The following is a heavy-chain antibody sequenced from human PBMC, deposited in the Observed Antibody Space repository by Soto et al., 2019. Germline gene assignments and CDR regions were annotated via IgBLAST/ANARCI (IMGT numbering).Heavy chain of an antibody. J-gene: IGHJ4*02. D-gene: IGHD2-15*01. CDR3: AKARIRVVVAAAFAY. Sequence: QVQLVESGGGVVQPGRSLRLSCAASGFTFSSYGMHWVRQAPGKGLEWVAVISYDGSNKYYADSVKGRFTISRDNSKNKLYLQMNSLRAEDTAVYYCAKARIRVVVAAAFAYWGQGTLVTVSS. V-gene: IGHV3-30*18. CDR2: ISYDGSNK. CDR1: GFTFSSYG.